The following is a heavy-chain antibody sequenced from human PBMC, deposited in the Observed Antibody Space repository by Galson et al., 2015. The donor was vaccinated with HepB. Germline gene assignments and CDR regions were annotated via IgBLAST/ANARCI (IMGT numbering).Heavy chain of an antibody. V-gene: IGHV4-59*08. Sequence: DTLSLTCTVSGDSMSNYYWSWIRQPPGKGLEWIGYIYYSGNTNYNPSLKSRVTMSVDTSKNQFSMKLNSVTAADTAVYYCARHPPFGTVNDYGGNFHYWGQGFLVTVSS. CDR1: GDSMSNYY. J-gene: IGHJ4*02. CDR3: ARHPPFGTVNDYGGNFHY. D-gene: IGHD4-23*01. CDR2: IYYSGNT.